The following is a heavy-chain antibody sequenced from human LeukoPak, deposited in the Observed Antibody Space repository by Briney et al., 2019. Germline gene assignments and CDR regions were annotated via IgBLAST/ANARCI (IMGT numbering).Heavy chain of an antibody. Sequence: ASVKVSCKASGYTFTGHYMHWVRQAPGQGLEWMGWINSDSGGAKYAQKFQGSVIMTRVTSISTAYMELSRLKSDDTAVYYCARGRVHSWSDAFDIWGQGTTVTVSS. CDR2: INSDSGGA. J-gene: IGHJ3*02. D-gene: IGHD1-1*01. V-gene: IGHV1-2*02. CDR3: ARGRVHSWSDAFDI. CDR1: GYTFTGHY.